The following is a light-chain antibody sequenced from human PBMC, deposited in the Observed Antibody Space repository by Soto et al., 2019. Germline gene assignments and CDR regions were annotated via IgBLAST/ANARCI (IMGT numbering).Light chain of an antibody. CDR1: SSDVGAYNY. CDR2: DVS. V-gene: IGLV2-14*03. Sequence: QSVLTQPASVSGSPGQSITISCTGTSSDVGAYNYISWYQHHPGKAPKLMIYDVSNRPSGVSDRFSGSKSGNTASLTISGLQAEDEADYYCYSYTSSSTYVFGTGTKVTVL. CDR3: YSYTSSSTYV. J-gene: IGLJ1*01.